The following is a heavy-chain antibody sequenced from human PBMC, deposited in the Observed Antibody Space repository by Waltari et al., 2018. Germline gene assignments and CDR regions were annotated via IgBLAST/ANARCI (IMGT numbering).Heavy chain of an antibody. J-gene: IGHJ4*02. CDR2: FDPEDGET. V-gene: IGHV1-24*01. CDR1: GYPITDLS. D-gene: IGHD1-26*01. Sequence: QVQLVQSGAEVKKPGASVKVPCKFSGYPITDLSWPWVRQAPGKGLEWMGGFDPEDGETIYAQKFQGRVTMTEDTSTDTAYMELSSLRSEDTAVYYCATSLVGATDYWGQGTLVTVSS. CDR3: ATSLVGATDY.